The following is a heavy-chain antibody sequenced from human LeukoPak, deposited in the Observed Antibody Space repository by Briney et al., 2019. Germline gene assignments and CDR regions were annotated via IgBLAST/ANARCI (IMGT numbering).Heavy chain of an antibody. J-gene: IGHJ4*02. CDR3: ARDFRGLALTPPTDHLPDY. Sequence: PGGSLRLSCAASGFTFSSYSMNWVRQAPGKGLEWVSSISSSSSYIYYADSVKGRFTISRDNAKNSLYLQMNSLRVEDTAVYYCARDFRGLALTPPTDHLPDYWGQGTLVTVSS. CDR1: GFTFSSYS. CDR2: ISSSSSYI. V-gene: IGHV3-21*01. D-gene: IGHD1-1*01.